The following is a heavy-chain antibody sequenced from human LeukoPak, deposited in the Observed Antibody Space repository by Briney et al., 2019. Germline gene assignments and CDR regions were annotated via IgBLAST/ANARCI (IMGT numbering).Heavy chain of an antibody. V-gene: IGHV3-7*01. CDR1: GFTFSSYW. D-gene: IGHD2-2*02. Sequence: GGSLRLSCAASGFTFSSYWMSWVRQAPGKGLEWVANINQDGSQKYYVDSVKGRFTISRDNTKNSLYLQMNSLGAEDTAVYYCVRAVPAAILGAFDIWGQGTMVTVSS. J-gene: IGHJ3*02. CDR3: VRAVPAAILGAFDI. CDR2: INQDGSQK.